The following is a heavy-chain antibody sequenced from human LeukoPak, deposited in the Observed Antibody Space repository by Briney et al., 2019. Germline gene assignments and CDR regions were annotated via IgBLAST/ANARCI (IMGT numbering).Heavy chain of an antibody. CDR1: GCTFSSYA. Sequence: GASVKVSCKASGCTFSSYAISWVRQAPAQGLEWMGRIIPILGIANYAQKFQGRVTITADKSTSTAYMELSSLRSEDTAVYYCARSGTLNWFDPWGQGTLVTVSS. J-gene: IGHJ5*02. V-gene: IGHV1-69*04. CDR2: IIPILGIA. CDR3: ARSGTLNWFDP.